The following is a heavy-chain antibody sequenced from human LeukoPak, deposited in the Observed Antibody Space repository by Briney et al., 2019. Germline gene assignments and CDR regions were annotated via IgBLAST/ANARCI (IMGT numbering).Heavy chain of an antibody. CDR1: GFTFGDYA. Sequence: PGGSLRLSCTASGFTFGDYAMSWVRQAPGPGLEWVSFIRSKAYGGTTEYAASVKGRFTISRDDSKSIAYLQMNSLKTEDTAVYYCRGDSSGYYSDYGMDVWGQGTTVTVSS. CDR2: IRSKAYGGTT. J-gene: IGHJ6*02. D-gene: IGHD3-22*01. CDR3: RGDSSGYYSDYGMDV. V-gene: IGHV3-49*04.